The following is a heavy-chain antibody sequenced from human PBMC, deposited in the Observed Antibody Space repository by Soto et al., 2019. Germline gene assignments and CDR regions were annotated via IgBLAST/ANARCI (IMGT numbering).Heavy chain of an antibody. CDR1: GFTFSSYG. CDR2: ISSSGSTI. J-gene: IGHJ4*02. V-gene: IGHV3-48*01. CDR3: ARGGSSWSLDY. Sequence: EVQLVESGGGLVQPGGSLRLSCAASGFTFSSYGMKWVRQAPGKGLEWVSYISSSGSTIYYAGSVKGRITISRDNAKNSLYLQMNSVRAEDTAVYYCARGGSSWSLDYWGQGTLVTVSS. D-gene: IGHD6-13*01.